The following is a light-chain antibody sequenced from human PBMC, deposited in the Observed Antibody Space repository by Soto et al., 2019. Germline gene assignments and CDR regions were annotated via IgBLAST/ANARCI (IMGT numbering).Light chain of an antibody. CDR2: EGT. J-gene: IGLJ1*01. V-gene: IGLV2-23*01. CDR3: CSSARNSTGV. CDR1: SSDFGSYNL. Sequence: QSALTQPASVSGSPGQSITISCTGTSSDFGSYNLVSWYQQHPGKAPKVRIYEGTQRPSGISNRFSGSKSGNTASLTISGLQAEAETDYSCCSSARNSTGVFATGTKVTVL.